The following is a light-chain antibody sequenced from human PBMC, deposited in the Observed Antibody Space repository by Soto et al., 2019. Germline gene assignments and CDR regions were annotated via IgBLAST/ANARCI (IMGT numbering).Light chain of an antibody. J-gene: IGKJ1*01. Sequence: EILIAQSPATLSCSAVERATLSCRASQSVSSTLAWYQQKPGQAPRLLIYGASTRATDIPARFSGSGSGTEFTLTISSLQSEDFAVYYCQQYYSWPRTFSQGTKVDIK. CDR1: QSVSST. V-gene: IGKV3-15*01. CDR3: QQYYSWPRT. CDR2: GAS.